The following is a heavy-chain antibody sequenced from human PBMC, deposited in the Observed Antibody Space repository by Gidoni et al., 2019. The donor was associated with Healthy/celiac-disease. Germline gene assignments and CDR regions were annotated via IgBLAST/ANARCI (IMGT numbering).Heavy chain of an antibody. Sequence: WIRQHPGKGLEWIGYIYYSGSTYYNPSLKSRVTISVDTSKNQFSLKLSSVTAADTAVYYCAREGGGNSPIDYWGQGTLVTVSS. D-gene: IGHD2-21*02. J-gene: IGHJ4*02. CDR2: IYYSGST. V-gene: IGHV4-31*02. CDR3: AREGGGNSPIDY.